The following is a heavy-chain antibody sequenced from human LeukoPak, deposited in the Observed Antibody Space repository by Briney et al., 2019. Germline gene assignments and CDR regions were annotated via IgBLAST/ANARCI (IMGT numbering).Heavy chain of an antibody. CDR1: GFTFSSYT. CDR3: YYYTNDDFDM. CDR2: ISGDGDNT. D-gene: IGHD3-22*01. Sequence: GGSLRLSCAASGFTFSSYTMSWVRQAPGKGLEWVSSISGDGDNTYYGDSVKGRFTVSRDNSKNTLYLQMNSLRAEDTAVYYGYYYTNDDFDMWGQGTMVTVSS. J-gene: IGHJ3*02. V-gene: IGHV3-23*01.